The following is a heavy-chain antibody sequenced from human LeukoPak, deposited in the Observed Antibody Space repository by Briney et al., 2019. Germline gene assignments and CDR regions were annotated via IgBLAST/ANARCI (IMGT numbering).Heavy chain of an antibody. Sequence: GASVKVSCKASGYTFTGYYMHWVRQAPGQGLEWMGWINLNSGGTNYAQKFQGRVTMTRDTSISTACMELSRLRSDDTAIYYCARGGPSRGSGFYYFDYWGQGTLVTVSS. D-gene: IGHD6-19*01. CDR1: GYTFTGYY. CDR3: ARGGPSRGSGFYYFDY. V-gene: IGHV1-2*02. CDR2: INLNSGGT. J-gene: IGHJ4*02.